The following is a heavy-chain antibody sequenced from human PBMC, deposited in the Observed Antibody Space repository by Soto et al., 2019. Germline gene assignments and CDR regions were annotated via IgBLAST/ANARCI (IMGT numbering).Heavy chain of an antibody. Sequence: EVQLLESGGGLVQPGGSLRLSCAASGFIFSSYAMGWVRQAPGKGLEWVSAISASSGNTYFADSVKGRFTISRDNSKNTLNLQMNSLRAEDTAIYYCAKTYYYGSGTYRPPDYWGQGTLVTVSS. D-gene: IGHD3-10*01. CDR1: GFIFSSYA. V-gene: IGHV3-23*01. CDR2: ISASSGNT. CDR3: AKTYYYGSGTYRPPDY. J-gene: IGHJ4*02.